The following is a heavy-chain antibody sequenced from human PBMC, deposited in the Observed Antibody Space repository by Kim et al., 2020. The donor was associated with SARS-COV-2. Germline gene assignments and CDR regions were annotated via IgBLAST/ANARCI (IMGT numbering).Heavy chain of an antibody. J-gene: IGHJ6*02. Sequence: ASVKVSCKASGYTFSTYGIHWVRQAPGQGLEWMGWIRPANGDTQYSQKFQDRVTVTRDTSASTVYMHLTSLTSADTAVYYCAKDEDVCGLGTKVTVSS. CDR3: AKDEDV. CDR1: GYTFSTYG. V-gene: IGHV1-3*01. CDR2: IRPANGDT.